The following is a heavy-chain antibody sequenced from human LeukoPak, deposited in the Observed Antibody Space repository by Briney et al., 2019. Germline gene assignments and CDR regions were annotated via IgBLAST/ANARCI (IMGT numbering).Heavy chain of an antibody. Sequence: GGSLRLSCAASGFSISSYAMSWVRQAPGKGLEWVSAISGSGGSTYYADSVKGRFTISRDNSKNTLYLQMNSLRAEDTAVYYCAKQFGDYPFVDAFDIWGQGTMVTVSS. CDR2: ISGSGGST. J-gene: IGHJ3*02. V-gene: IGHV3-23*01. CDR3: AKQFGDYPFVDAFDI. CDR1: GFSISSYA. D-gene: IGHD4-17*01.